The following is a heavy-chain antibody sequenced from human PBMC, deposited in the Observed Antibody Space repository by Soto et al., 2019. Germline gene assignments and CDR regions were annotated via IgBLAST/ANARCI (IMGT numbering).Heavy chain of an antibody. Sequence: QVQLVQSGAEVKKPGASVKVSCKASGYTFTSYGISWVRQAPGQGLEWMGWISAYNGNTNYAQKLQGRVTMPTDTSTSTAYMELRSLRSDDTAVYYCARDSIMITFGGVMPDAFDIWGQGTMVTVSS. D-gene: IGHD3-16*01. CDR1: GYTFTSYG. CDR3: ARDSIMITFGGVMPDAFDI. J-gene: IGHJ3*02. CDR2: ISAYNGNT. V-gene: IGHV1-18*01.